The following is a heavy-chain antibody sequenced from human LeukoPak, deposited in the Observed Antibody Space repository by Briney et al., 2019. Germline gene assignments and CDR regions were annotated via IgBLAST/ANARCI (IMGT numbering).Heavy chain of an antibody. CDR1: GFTFSSCA. V-gene: IGHV3-23*01. D-gene: IGHD3-3*01. J-gene: IGHJ4*02. CDR2: ISGSGGST. CDR3: AKESPLRFLDHVAEFDY. Sequence: GGSLRLSCAASGFTFSSCAMSWVRQAPGKGLEWVSAISGSGGSTYYADSVKGRFTISRDNSKNTLYLQMNSLRAEDTAVYYCAKESPLRFLDHVAEFDYWGQGTLVTVSS.